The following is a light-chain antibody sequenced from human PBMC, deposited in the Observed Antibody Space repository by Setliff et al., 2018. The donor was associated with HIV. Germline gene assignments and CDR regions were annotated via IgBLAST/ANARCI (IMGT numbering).Light chain of an antibody. Sequence: QSALTQPASVSGSPGQSITISCTGTSGDVGRYNLVPWYQQQPGKPPKLMIYQASKRPSGVSNRFSGSKSGNTASLTISGLQAEDEADYYCCSNTGSNTYVFGTGTKV. J-gene: IGLJ1*01. CDR3: CSNTGSNTYV. CDR2: QAS. V-gene: IGLV2-23*01. CDR1: SGDVGRYNL.